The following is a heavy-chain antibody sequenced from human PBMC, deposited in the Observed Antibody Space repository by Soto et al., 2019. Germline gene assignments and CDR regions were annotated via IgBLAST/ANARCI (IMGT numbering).Heavy chain of an antibody. CDR2: INDDGSST. Sequence: GGSLRLSCAASGFTFSMYWMHWVRQVPGKGPEWVSRINDDGSSTNYADSVKGRFTVSRDNAKNTLYLQMNDLRAEDAAVYYCTRGPRSTSTGTGAFWGQGTLVTVSS. V-gene: IGHV3-74*01. D-gene: IGHD1-1*01. CDR3: TRGPRSTSTGTGAF. J-gene: IGHJ4*02. CDR1: GFTFSMYW.